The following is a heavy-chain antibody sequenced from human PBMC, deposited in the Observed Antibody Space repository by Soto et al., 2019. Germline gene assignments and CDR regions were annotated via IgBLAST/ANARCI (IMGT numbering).Heavy chain of an antibody. CDR3: ARTRCSGGSCYSWSLDY. D-gene: IGHD2-15*01. Sequence: PSETLSLTCTVSGASITTGGYNWSWIRQLPGKGLEGIGHRYYSESTYYNPSLKSRVSISLDTSKNQFSLKLSFVTAADTAMYYCARTRCSGGSCYSWSLDYWGQGTPVTVSS. V-gene: IGHV4-31*03. J-gene: IGHJ4*02. CDR1: GASITTGGYN. CDR2: RYYSEST.